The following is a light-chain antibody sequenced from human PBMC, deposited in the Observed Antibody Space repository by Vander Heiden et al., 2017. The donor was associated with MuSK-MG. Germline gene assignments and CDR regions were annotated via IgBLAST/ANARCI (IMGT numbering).Light chain of an antibody. V-gene: IGLV2-14*01. CDR3: SSYTSSSTLRV. J-gene: IGLJ3*02. CDR2: DVS. CDR1: SSDVGGYNY. Sequence: QSALTQPASVSGSPGQSITISCTGTSSDVGGYNYVSWYQQQPGKAPKLMIYDVSNRPSGVSNRFSGSKSGNTASLTISGLQAEDEADYYCSSYTSSSTLRVFGGGTKLTVL.